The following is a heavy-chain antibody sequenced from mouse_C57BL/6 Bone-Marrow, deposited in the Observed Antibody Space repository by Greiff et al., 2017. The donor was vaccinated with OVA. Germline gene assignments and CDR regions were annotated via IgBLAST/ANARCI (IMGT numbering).Heavy chain of an antibody. V-gene: IGHV1-72*01. J-gene: IGHJ3*01. CDR2: IDPNSGGT. D-gene: IGHD2-12*01. Sequence: QVQLQQPGAELVKPGASVKLSCKASGYTFTSYWMHWVKRRPGRGLGGIGRIDPNSGGTKYNEKFKSKATLTVDKPSSTAYMQLSSLTSEDSAVYYCARSRYSPFAYWGQGTLVTVSA. CDR1: GYTFTSYW. CDR3: ARSRYSPFAY.